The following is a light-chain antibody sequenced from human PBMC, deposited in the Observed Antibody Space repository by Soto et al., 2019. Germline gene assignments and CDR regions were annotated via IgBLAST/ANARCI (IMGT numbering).Light chain of an antibody. J-gene: IGKJ1*01. Sequence: EIVLTQSPGTLSLSPGERATLSCRASQSISNIYLAWYQQKPGQAPRLLIYGASSRATGIPDRFSGSGSGTDFTLTISRLEPEDFAVYYCQQFGSSLPWTFGQGTKVEVK. CDR1: QSISNIY. CDR2: GAS. V-gene: IGKV3-20*01. CDR3: QQFGSSLPWT.